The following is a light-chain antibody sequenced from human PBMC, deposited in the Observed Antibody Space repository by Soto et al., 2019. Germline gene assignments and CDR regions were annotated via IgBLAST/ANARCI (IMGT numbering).Light chain of an antibody. CDR2: GAS. J-gene: IGKJ1*01. CDR3: QQYNNWPRT. V-gene: IGKV3D-15*01. Sequence: EIVLTQSPGTLSLSPGERATLSCRASQRVNDSHLAWYQLRPGQAPRLLIYGASTRATGIPDRFSGSGSGTDFSLTISSLQSEDFAVYYCQQYNNWPRTFGQGTKVDIK. CDR1: QRVNDSH.